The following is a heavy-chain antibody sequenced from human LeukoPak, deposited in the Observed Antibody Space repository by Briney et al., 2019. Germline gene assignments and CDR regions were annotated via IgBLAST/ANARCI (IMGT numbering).Heavy chain of an antibody. CDR2: SRSEIHGYTT. V-gene: IGHV3-72*01. Sequence: LAGGSLRLSCAASGFTFSDHYMNWVRQAPGKGLEWVGRSRSEIHGYTTEYAASVKGRFTISRDGSKSSLYLQMNSLQTEDTAVYYCAKDCELGINWNPFDYWGQGTLVTVSS. D-gene: IGHD1-20*01. J-gene: IGHJ4*02. CDR1: GFTFSDHY. CDR3: AKDCELGINWNPFDY.